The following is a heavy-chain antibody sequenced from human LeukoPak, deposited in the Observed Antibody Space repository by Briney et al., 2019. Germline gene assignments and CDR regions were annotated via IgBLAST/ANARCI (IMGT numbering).Heavy chain of an antibody. D-gene: IGHD3-22*01. CDR2: ICHSGRT. CDR3: ARRRYYDSTGYFE. V-gene: IGHV4-39*01. J-gene: IGHJ1*01. CDR1: GDYISSSSYY. Sequence: SETLSLTCAVSGDYISSSSYYWGWIRQSPGTGLEWIGDICHSGRTYYNPSLKSRVAISIDTSKNQFSLRLRSMTAADTAVFYCARRRYYDSTGYFEWGRGTLVTVSS.